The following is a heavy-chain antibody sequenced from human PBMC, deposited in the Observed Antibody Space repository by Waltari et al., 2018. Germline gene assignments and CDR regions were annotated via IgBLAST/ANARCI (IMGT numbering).Heavy chain of an antibody. V-gene: IGHV3-74*01. CDR2: INIEGTYT. J-gene: IGHJ4*02. D-gene: IGHD3-3*02. CDR1: GCGFTEYF. Sequence: EVQLVESGGGLVPPGGSLSLSCAASGCGFTEYFMYWVRQVPGKGLEWVSRINIEGTYTDYAYSVKGRFTISRDNARNMVYLQMNSLRAEDGGLYYCTFVAGPVYWGLGTPVTVSS. CDR3: TFVAGPVY.